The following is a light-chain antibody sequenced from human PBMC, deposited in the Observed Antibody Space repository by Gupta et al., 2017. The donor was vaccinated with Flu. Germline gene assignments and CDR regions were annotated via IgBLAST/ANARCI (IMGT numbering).Light chain of an antibody. CDR1: SSNIGSNT. Sequence: QSVLSQSPSASGPPGQRVTISCSGSSSNIGSNTVNWYHQLPGTAPKLLIYSNNHRPSGVPDRFSGSKSGTSASLAISGLQSEDEADYYCAAWDDSLNVWVFGGGTKLTVL. J-gene: IGLJ3*02. CDR3: AAWDDSLNVWV. CDR2: SNN. V-gene: IGLV1-44*01.